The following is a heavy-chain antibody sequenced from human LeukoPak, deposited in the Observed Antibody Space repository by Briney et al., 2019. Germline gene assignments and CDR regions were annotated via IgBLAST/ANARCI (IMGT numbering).Heavy chain of an antibody. CDR2: IIPIFGTA. V-gene: IGHV1-69*13. CDR1: GGTFSSYA. J-gene: IGHJ4*02. Sequence: SVKVSCKASGGTFSSYAISWVRQAPGQGLEWMGGIIPIFGTANYAQEFQGRVTITADESTSTAYMELSSLRSEDTAVYYCARVVTIFGVVIAATYFDYWGQGTLVTVSS. D-gene: IGHD3-3*01. CDR3: ARVVTIFGVVIAATYFDY.